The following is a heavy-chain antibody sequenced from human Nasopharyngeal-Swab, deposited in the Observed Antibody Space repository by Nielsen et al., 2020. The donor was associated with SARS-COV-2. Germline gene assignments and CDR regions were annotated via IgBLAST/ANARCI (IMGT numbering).Heavy chain of an antibody. J-gene: IGHJ4*02. D-gene: IGHD6-19*01. CDR1: GFTFSSSW. CDR3: ALAGNYRFDY. CDR2: INSDGSTI. V-gene: IGHV3-74*01. Sequence: GGSLTLSCAASGFTFSSSWMHWVRQAPGKGLVWVSRINSDGSTINYADAVKGRFTISRDNAKDTLYLQVNSLRVEDTAVYYCALAGNYRFDYWGQGSLVTVSS.